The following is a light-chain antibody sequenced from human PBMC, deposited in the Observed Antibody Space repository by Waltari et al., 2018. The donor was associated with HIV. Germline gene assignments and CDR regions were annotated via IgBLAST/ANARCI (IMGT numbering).Light chain of an antibody. CDR3: ALYMGSGVWV. Sequence: QTVVTQEPSFSVSPGATVTLTCGLRPGSVSTPYSPIWDQQTPGQAPRTLIYHHDTRSSGVPDRFSGSIVGDKAVLTITGAQADDECDYYCALYMGSGVWVFGGGTTLTVL. V-gene: IGLV8-61*01. J-gene: IGLJ3*02. CDR2: HHD. CDR1: PGSVSTPYS.